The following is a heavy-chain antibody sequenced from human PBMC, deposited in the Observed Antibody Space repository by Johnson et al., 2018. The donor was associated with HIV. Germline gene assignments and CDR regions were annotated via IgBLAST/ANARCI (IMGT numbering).Heavy chain of an antibody. J-gene: IGHJ3*02. V-gene: IGHV3-30*04. CDR3: AKSPAKDHGGNSGAFDI. CDR2: ISSDGSNE. Sequence: QVQLVQSGGGVVQPGRSLRLSCAASGFTFSNYALHWVRQAPGKGLEWVAVISSDGSNEYFADSVKGRFTISRDNSKNTLYLQMNSLRAEDTAVYYCAKSPAKDHGGNSGAFDIWGQWTMVTVSS. CDR1: GFTFSNYA. D-gene: IGHD4-23*01.